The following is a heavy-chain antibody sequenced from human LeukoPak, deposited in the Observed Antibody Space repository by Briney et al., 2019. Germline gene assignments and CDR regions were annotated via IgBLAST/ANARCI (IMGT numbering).Heavy chain of an antibody. V-gene: IGHV1-46*01. CDR3: ARDLIFGVVRSYYFDY. D-gene: IGHD3-3*01. Sequence: ASVKVSCKASGYTFTSYGISWVRQAPGQGLEWMGIINPSGGSTSYAQKFQGRVTMTRDTSTSTVYMELSSLRSEDTAVYYCARDLIFGVVRSYYFDYWGQGTLVTVSS. CDR2: INPSGGST. CDR1: GYTFTSYG. J-gene: IGHJ4*02.